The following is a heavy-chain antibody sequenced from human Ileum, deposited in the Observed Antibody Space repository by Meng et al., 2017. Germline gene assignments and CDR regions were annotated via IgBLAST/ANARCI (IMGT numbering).Heavy chain of an antibody. V-gene: IGHV4-4*02. CDR1: GDSIRNGNW. CDR3: ARVSYNKGSPKFDS. J-gene: IGHJ4*02. Sequence: QWRLQESGPGLVKPSKTLSLSCAVSGDSIRNGNWWSWVRQPPGKGLEWIGEIYESGTTNYNPSLKSRVTISVDKSKNEFSLKLSSVTAADTALYYCARVSYNKGSPKFDSWGQGTLVTVSS. CDR2: IYESGTT. D-gene: IGHD1-14*01.